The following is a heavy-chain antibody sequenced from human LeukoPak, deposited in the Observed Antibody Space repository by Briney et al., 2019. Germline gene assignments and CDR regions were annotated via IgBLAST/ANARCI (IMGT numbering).Heavy chain of an antibody. D-gene: IGHD3-22*01. V-gene: IGHV1-69*05. Sequence: GSSVKVSCKASGGTFSSYAISWVRQAPGQGLEWMGRIIPIFGTANYAQKFQGRVTITTGESTSTAYMELSSLRSEDTAVYYCARDAYDSSGEEYYFDYWGQGTLVTVSS. J-gene: IGHJ4*02. CDR3: ARDAYDSSGEEYYFDY. CDR2: IIPIFGTA. CDR1: GGTFSSYA.